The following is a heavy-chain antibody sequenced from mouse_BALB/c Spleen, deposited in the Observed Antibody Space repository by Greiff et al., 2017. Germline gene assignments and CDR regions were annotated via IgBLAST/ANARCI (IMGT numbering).Heavy chain of an antibody. Sequence: EVKLVESGGGLVKPGGSLKLSCAASGFTFSDYYMYWVRQTPEKRLEWVATISDGGSTYYPDTVKGRFTISRDNAKNTLYLQMSSLKSEDTAMYYCARHGGYDAPYAMDYWGQGTSVTVSS. CDR1: GFTFSDYY. D-gene: IGHD2-2*01. J-gene: IGHJ4*01. V-gene: IGHV5-4*02. CDR3: ARHGGYDAPYAMDY. CDR2: ISDGGST.